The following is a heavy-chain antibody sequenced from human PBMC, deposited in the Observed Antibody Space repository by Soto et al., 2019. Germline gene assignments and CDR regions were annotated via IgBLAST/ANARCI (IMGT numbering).Heavy chain of an antibody. CDR3: ARESEDLTSNFDY. CDR1: GFTFTRYS. CDR2: ISSTTNYI. J-gene: IGHJ4*02. V-gene: IGHV3-21*01. Sequence: LRLSCAASGFTFTRYSMNWVRQAPGKGLEWVSSISSTTNYIYYADSMKGRFTVSRDNAKNSVYLEMNSLSAEDTAVYYCARESEDLTSNFDYWGQGTLVTVS.